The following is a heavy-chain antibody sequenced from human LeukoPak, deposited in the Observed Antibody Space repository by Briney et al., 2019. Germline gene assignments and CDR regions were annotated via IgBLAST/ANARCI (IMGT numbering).Heavy chain of an antibody. V-gene: IGHV3-66*01. J-gene: IGHJ5*02. CDR2: IYSGGGT. Sequence: GGSLRLSCAASGFTVSTNYMSWVRQAPGKGLEWVSLIYSGGGTYYADSVKGRFTISRDNTKNTLYLQMNSLRDEDTAVYFCARGQAGTSWFDPWGQGTLVTVSS. CDR1: GFTVSTNY. D-gene: IGHD1-14*01. CDR3: ARGQAGTSWFDP.